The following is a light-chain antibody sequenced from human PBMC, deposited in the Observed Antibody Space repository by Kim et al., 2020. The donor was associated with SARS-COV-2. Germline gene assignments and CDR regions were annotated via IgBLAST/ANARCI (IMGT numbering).Light chain of an antibody. CDR3: QSPVSSATWV. V-gene: IGLV3-25*03. CDR1: ALPNQY. CDR2: KDT. J-gene: IGLJ3*02. Sequence: SYELTQPPSVSVSPGQTARITCSGDALPNQYVYWYQQRPGRAPVLIIYKDTERPSGVPERISGSSSGTTATLTISGVQAEDESDYYCQSPVSSATWVFGGGTQLTVL.